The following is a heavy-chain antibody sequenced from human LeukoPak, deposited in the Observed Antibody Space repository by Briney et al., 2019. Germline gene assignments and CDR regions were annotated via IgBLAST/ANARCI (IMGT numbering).Heavy chain of an antibody. CDR3: AKDGDIAAAGYYFDY. D-gene: IGHD6-13*01. V-gene: IGHV3-30*18. CDR1: GFTFSRYG. Sequence: GGSLRLSCAASGFTFSRYGMHWVRQAPGKGLEWVAVISYDGYDKYHADSVKGRFTTSRDNSKNTLYLQMNSLRAEDMAVYYCAKDGDIAAAGYYFDYWGQGTLVTVSS. CDR2: ISYDGYDK. J-gene: IGHJ4*02.